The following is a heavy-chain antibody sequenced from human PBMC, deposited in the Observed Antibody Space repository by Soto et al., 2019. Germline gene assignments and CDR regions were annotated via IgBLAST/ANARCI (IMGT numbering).Heavy chain of an antibody. Sequence: EVQLVESGGGLVQPGGSLRLSCAASGFTFSSYWMHWVRQAPGKGLVWVSRINSDGSSTSYADSVEGRFTISRDNAKNTQYLQRDSGRAERAAVYCCGRNIYGTSFGYWGQGTLVNVSS. CDR1: GFTFSSYW. J-gene: IGHJ4*02. CDR3: GRNIYGTSFGY. V-gene: IGHV3-74*01. CDR2: INSDGSST. D-gene: IGHD3-16*01.